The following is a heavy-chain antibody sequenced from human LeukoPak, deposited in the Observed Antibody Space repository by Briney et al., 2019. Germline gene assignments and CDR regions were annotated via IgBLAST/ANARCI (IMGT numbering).Heavy chain of an antibody. Sequence: SVKVSCKASGGVFSSTAISWVRQAPGQGLEWMGGIIPISGTPNYAQKFQGRVTIITDESTSTVYMELSSLRSEDTAVYYSGRATTGDSSGYLSHYYFYFMDVWGKGTPVTVSS. CDR1: GGVFSSTA. CDR2: IIPISGTP. V-gene: IGHV1-69*05. D-gene: IGHD3-22*01. CDR3: GRATTGDSSGYLSHYYFYFMDV. J-gene: IGHJ6*03.